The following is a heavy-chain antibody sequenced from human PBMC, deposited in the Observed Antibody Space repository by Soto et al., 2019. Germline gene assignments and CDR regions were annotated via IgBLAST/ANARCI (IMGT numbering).Heavy chain of an antibody. Sequence: QVQLVESGGGVVQPGTSLRLSCVVSGLTFRDSGMHWVRQAPGKGLEWVAVISFDGSERHYRDSVKGRFSISRDNSRKTLYPQRNSLRGDDSAVYYCANGTDGVRYDYGMDVWGQGSTVTVSS. CDR3: ANGTDGVRYDYGMDV. V-gene: IGHV3-30*18. J-gene: IGHJ6*02. CDR1: GLTFRDSG. D-gene: IGHD3-22*01. CDR2: ISFDGSER.